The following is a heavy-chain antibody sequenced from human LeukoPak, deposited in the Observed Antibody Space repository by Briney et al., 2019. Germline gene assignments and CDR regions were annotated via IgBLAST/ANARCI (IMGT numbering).Heavy chain of an antibody. CDR3: VRDRRVHPLFHFDY. Sequence: GGSLRLSCAASGFTFSSYTMNWVRQAPGRGLERVSGISDGATTTYYADSVKGRFTISRDNFKNSLSLQMNSLRAEDTAVYYCVRDRRVHPLFHFDYWGQGSLVTVSS. V-gene: IGHV3-23*01. J-gene: IGHJ4*02. CDR1: GFTFSSYT. CDR2: ISDGATTT. D-gene: IGHD1-1*01.